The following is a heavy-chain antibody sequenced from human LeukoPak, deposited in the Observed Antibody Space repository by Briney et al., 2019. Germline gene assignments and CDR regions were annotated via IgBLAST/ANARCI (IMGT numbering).Heavy chain of an antibody. CDR2: IYYSGSI. J-gene: IGHJ6*03. CDR3: ARGAFGTVTLYYYYYYMDV. CDR1: ADSISDYY. Sequence: PSETLSLTCSVSADSISDYYWSWIRQPPGKGLEWIGYIYYSGSINYNPSLKSRVTISVDTSKNQFSLKLSSVTAADTAVYYCARGAFGTVTLYYYYYYMDVWGKGTTVTVSS. V-gene: IGHV4-59*01. D-gene: IGHD3-16*01.